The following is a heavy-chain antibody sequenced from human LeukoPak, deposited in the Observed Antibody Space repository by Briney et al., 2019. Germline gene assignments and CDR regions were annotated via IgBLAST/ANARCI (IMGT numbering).Heavy chain of an antibody. CDR3: ARDATMPFYYYYYMDV. V-gene: IGHV4-59*12. Sequence: SETLSLTCTVSGGSISSYYWSWIRQPPGKGLEWIGYISYSGSINYNPSLKSRVTISVDTSKNQFSLKLSSVTAADTAVYYCARDATMPFYYYYYMDVWGKGTTVTISS. J-gene: IGHJ6*03. D-gene: IGHD2-2*01. CDR1: GGSISSYY. CDR2: ISYSGSI.